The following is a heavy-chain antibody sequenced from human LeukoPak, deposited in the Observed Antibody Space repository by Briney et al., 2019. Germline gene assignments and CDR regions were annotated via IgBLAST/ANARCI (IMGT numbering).Heavy chain of an antibody. CDR2: IYYSGST. D-gene: IGHD7-27*01. Sequence: PSETLSLTCTVSGGSISSHYWSWIRQPPGKGLEWIGYIYYSGSTNYNPSLKSRVTISVDTSKNQFSLKLSSVTAADTAVYYCARGLWGALDYWGQGTLVTVSS. V-gene: IGHV4-59*11. CDR3: ARGLWGALDY. J-gene: IGHJ4*02. CDR1: GGSISSHY.